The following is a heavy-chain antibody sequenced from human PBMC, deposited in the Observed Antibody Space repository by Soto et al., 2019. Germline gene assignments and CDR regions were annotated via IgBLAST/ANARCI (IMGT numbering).Heavy chain of an antibody. CDR1: GFTFSSYS. J-gene: IGHJ4*02. V-gene: IGHV3-21*01. CDR2: ISSSSSYI. D-gene: IGHD3-10*01. Sequence: PGGSLRLSCAASGFTFSSYSMNWVRQAPGKGPEWVSSISSSSSYIYYADSVKGRFTISRDNAKNSLYLQMNSLRAEDTAVYYCARGQDYYGSGSYLRFDYWGQGTPVTVSS. CDR3: ARGQDYYGSGSYLRFDY.